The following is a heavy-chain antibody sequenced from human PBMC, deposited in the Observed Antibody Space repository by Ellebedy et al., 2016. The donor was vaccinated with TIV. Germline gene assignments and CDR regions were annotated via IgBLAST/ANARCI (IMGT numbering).Heavy chain of an antibody. CDR1: GFTFEDYA. D-gene: IGHD5-24*01. CDR3: TAPRLSGYNRDY. CDR2: VSWDGGST. Sequence: GESLKISCAASGFTFEDYAMHWVRRAPGKGLEWVSLVSWDGGSTHYADSVTGRFPISRDDSKNTVYLEMTSLKTEDTAVYFCTAPRLSGYNRDYWGQGTLVTVSS. V-gene: IGHV3-43D*03. J-gene: IGHJ4*02.